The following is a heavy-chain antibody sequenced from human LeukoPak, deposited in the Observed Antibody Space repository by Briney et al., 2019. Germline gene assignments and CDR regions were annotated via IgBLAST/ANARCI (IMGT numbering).Heavy chain of an antibody. D-gene: IGHD3-22*01. V-gene: IGHV3-74*01. CDR2: INSDGSST. CDR1: GFTFSSYA. J-gene: IGHJ5*02. CDR3: ARSITMIVDWFDP. Sequence: PGGSLRLSCAASGFTFSSYAMSWVRQAPGKGLEWVSRINSDGSSTSYADSVKGRFTISRDNAKNTLYLQMNSLRAEDTAVYFCARSITMIVDWFDPWGQGTLVTVSS.